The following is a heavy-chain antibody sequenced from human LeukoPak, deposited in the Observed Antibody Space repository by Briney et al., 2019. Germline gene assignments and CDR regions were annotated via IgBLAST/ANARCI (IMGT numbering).Heavy chain of an antibody. J-gene: IGHJ4*02. D-gene: IGHD1-26*01. CDR2: ISSSGGNI. V-gene: IGHV3-48*03. CDR3: ARLLIVGTNYDY. CDR1: GFTFSSYD. Sequence: PGGSLRLSCAASGFTFSSYDMKWVRQAPGKGLEWVSHISSSGGNICYADSVKGRFTISRDNAKNSLYLQMNSLRAEDTAVYYCARLLIVGTNYDYWGQGTLVTVSS.